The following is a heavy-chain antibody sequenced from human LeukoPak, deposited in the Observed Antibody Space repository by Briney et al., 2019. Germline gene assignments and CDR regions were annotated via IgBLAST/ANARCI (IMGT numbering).Heavy chain of an antibody. Sequence: PSETLSLTCTVSGGSISSYYWSGIRQLPGKGLEWIGYVSYSGSTNYNPSLKSRVTISVDTSKNQFSLKLSSVTAPDTAVYYCVRHGTQKYVADYWGQGTLVTVSS. V-gene: IGHV4-59*08. CDR1: GGSISSYY. CDR2: VSYSGST. D-gene: IGHD1-1*01. J-gene: IGHJ4*02. CDR3: VRHGTQKYVADY.